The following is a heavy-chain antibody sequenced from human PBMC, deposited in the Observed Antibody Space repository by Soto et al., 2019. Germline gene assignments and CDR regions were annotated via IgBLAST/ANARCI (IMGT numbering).Heavy chain of an antibody. Sequence: QVQLVQSGAEVKKPGASVKVSCKASGYTFTSYDINWVRQATGQGLEWMGWMNPNSGNTGYAQKLQGRVTMTKNTSIGTAYMELSSLRSEDTAVYFCARGELLWFGELLRWGQGTLVTVSS. CDR2: MNPNSGNT. V-gene: IGHV1-8*01. CDR3: ARGELLWFGELLR. CDR1: GYTFTSYD. D-gene: IGHD3-10*01. J-gene: IGHJ4*02.